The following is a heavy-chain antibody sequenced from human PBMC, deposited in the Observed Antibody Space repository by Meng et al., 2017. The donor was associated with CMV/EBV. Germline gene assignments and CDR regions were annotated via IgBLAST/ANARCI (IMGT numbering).Heavy chain of an antibody. D-gene: IGHD6-13*01. J-gene: IGHJ4*02. CDR1: GGSISSYY. CDR2: IYTSGST. V-gene: IGHV4-4*07. Sequence: QGRLRESGPGLVKPSETLSLPCPVSGGSISSYYLSWIRQSAGKGLEWIGRIYTSGSTNYHPSLKSRVTMSVDTSKNQFSLKLSSVTAADTAVYYCAREMPIAAAGCFDYWGQGTLVTVSS. CDR3: AREMPIAAAGCFDY.